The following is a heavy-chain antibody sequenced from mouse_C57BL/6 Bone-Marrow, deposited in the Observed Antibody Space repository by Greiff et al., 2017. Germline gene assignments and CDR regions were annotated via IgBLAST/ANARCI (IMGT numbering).Heavy chain of an antibody. CDR2: IYPGDGDT. Sequence: VQLQESGPELVKPGASVKISCKASGYAFSSSWMNWVKQRPGKGLEWIGRIYPGDGDTNYNGKFKGKATLTADKSSSTAYMQLSSLTSEDSAVSFYAREENYYGSKKAWFAYWGQGTLVTVSA. V-gene: IGHV1-82*01. D-gene: IGHD1-1*01. J-gene: IGHJ3*01. CDR3: AREENYYGSKKAWFAY. CDR1: GYAFSSSW.